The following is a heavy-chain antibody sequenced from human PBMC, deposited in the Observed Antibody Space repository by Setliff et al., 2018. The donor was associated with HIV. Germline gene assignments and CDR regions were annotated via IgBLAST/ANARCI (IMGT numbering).Heavy chain of an antibody. CDR2: INPSGGST. CDR3: ARDPAVFGLYYYYYMDV. D-gene: IGHD3-16*01. J-gene: IGHJ6*03. V-gene: IGHV1-46*03. CDR1: GHTFTSYY. Sequence: ASVKVSCKASGHTFTSYYMHWVRQAPGQGLEWMGIINPSGGSTSYAQKFQGRVTMTRDTSTSTVYMELSSLRSEDTAVYYCARDPAVFGLYYYYYMDVWGKGTTVTVSS.